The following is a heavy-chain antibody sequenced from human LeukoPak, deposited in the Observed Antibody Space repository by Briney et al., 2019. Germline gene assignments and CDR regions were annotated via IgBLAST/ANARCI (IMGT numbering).Heavy chain of an antibody. CDR2: INPNSGGT. CDR1: GGTFSSYA. J-gene: IGHJ6*02. CDR3: ASGNMDV. D-gene: IGHD4-23*01. Sequence: GASVKVSCKASGGTFSSYAISWVRQAPGQGLEWMGRINPNSGGTNYAQKFQGRVTMTRDTSISTAYMELSRLRSDDTAVYYCASGNMDVWGQGTTVTVSS. V-gene: IGHV1-2*06.